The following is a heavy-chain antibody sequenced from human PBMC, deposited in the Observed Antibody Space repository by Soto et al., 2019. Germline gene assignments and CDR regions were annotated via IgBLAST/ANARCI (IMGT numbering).Heavy chain of an antibody. D-gene: IGHD2-15*01. CDR3: ARDFATHCSGSTCYPYAY. CDR1: GFTFNTFW. V-gene: IGHV3-7*03. J-gene: IGHJ4*02. Sequence: GGSLRLSCAASGFTFNTFWMSWVRQSPGKGLEWVANIKHDGSETYYADSVKGRFTISRDNAKNSLFLQMNTLRTEDTAVYYCARDFATHCSGSTCYPYAYWGQGALVTVSS. CDR2: IKHDGSET.